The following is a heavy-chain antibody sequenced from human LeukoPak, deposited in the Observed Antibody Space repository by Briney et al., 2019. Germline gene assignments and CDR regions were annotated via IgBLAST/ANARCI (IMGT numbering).Heavy chain of an antibody. CDR2: ISDNGDTT. D-gene: IGHD3-22*01. J-gene: IGHJ4*02. V-gene: IGHV3-23*01. Sequence: GGSLRLSCAASGFSFRSYVMSWVRQAPGKGLEWVSAISDNGDTTYYADSVKGRFTISRDNSKNTLYLQMNSLRAEDTAVYYCAKELPTYYYDSSGYSYYFDYWGQGTLVTVSS. CDR1: GFSFRSYV. CDR3: AKELPTYYYDSSGYSYYFDY.